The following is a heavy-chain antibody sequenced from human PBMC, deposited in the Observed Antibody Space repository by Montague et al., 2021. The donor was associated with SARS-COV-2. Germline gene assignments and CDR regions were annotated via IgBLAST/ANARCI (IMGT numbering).Heavy chain of an antibody. D-gene: IGHD2-21*02. CDR2: ISFAGNDR. V-gene: IGHV3-30*09. J-gene: IGHJ5*01. CDR1: GFTFSNYA. CDR3: SRGSFVFCGGDFYSDS. Sequence: SLRLSCAASGFTFSNYAMHWVRQAPGKGLEWVAVISFAGNDRYYGDSVRGRFAISRDNSQNTLYLQMNSLGTEDTAVYYCSRGSFVFCGGDFYSDSWGRGTLITVSS.